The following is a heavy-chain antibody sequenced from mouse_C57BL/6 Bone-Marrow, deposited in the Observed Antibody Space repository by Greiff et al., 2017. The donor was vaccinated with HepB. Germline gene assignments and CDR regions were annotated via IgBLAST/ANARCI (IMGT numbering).Heavy chain of an antibody. CDR1: GYTFTSYG. CDR3: ARRAYGLYFDY. D-gene: IGHD2-10*02. J-gene: IGHJ2*01. CDR2: IYPRSGNT. Sequence: VKLVESGAELARPGASVKLSCKASGYTFTSYGISWVKQRTGQGLEWIGEIYPRSGNTYYNEKFKGKATLTADKSSSTAYMELRSLTSEDSAVYFCARRAYGLYFDYWGQGTTLTVSS. V-gene: IGHV1-81*01.